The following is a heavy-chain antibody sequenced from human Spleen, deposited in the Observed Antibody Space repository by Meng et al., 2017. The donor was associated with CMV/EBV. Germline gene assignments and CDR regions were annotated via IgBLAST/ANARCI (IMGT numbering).Heavy chain of an antibody. CDR2: ISYDGSNK. CDR1: GFTFSSYG. Sequence: LSCAASGFTFSSYGMHWVRQAPGKGLEWVAVISYDGSNKYYADSVKGRFTISRDNSKNTLYLQMNSLRAEDTAVYYCANYGDYGDYWGQGTLVTVSS. J-gene: IGHJ4*02. CDR3: ANYGDYGDY. D-gene: IGHD4-17*01. V-gene: IGHV3-30*18.